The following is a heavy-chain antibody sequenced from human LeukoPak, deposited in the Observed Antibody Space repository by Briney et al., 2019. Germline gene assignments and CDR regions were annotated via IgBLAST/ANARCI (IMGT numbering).Heavy chain of an antibody. CDR3: ARDHYYDSSGSGRWFDP. Sequence: ASVKVSCKASGYTFTSYGISWVRQAPGQRLEWMGWISAYNGNTNYAQKLQGRVTMTTDTSTSTAYMELRSLRSDDTAVYYCARDHYYDSSGSGRWFDPWGQGTLVTVSS. CDR2: ISAYNGNT. CDR1: GYTFTSYG. D-gene: IGHD3-22*01. J-gene: IGHJ5*02. V-gene: IGHV1-18*01.